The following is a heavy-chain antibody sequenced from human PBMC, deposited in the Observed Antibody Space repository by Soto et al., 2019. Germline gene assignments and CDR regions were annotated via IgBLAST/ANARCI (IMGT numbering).Heavy chain of an antibody. CDR3: AASPGFDFDD. J-gene: IGHJ4*02. V-gene: IGHV3-33*01. CDR2: IWYDGSNK. CDR1: GFTFSSYG. Sequence: QVQLVESGGGVVQPGRSLRLSCAASGFTFSSYGMHWVRQAPGKGLEWVAVIWYDGSNKYYADSVKGRFTISRDNSKNTLYLQMNSLRAEDTAVYYCAASPGFDFDDWGQGTLVTVSS.